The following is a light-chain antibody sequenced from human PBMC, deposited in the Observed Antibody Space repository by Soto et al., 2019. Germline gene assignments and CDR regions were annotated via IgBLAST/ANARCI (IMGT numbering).Light chain of an antibody. J-gene: IGLJ3*02. CDR2: EGT. CDR1: SSDVGSYSL. V-gene: IGLV2-23*01. CDR3: CSYASSSASVL. Sequence: QPVLTQPVSVSGSPGQSITISCTGTSSDVGSYSLVSWYQQHPGKAPKLIIYEGTKRPSGISDRFSGSQSGNTASLTISGLEVEDETDYYCCSYASSSASVLFGGGTKVTVL.